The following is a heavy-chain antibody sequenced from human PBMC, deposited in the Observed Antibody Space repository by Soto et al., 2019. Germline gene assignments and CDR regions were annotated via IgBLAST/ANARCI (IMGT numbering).Heavy chain of an antibody. Sequence: QVQLVQSGAEVKKPGASVKVSCKASGYTFTSYGISWVRQAPGQGLEWMGWISAYNGNTNYAQKLQGRVTMTTDTSTSTDYMELRSLRSDDTAVYYCARDRGSGYSYGYCEYWGQGTLVTVSS. CDR3: ARDRGSGYSYGYCEY. D-gene: IGHD5-18*01. V-gene: IGHV1-18*04. CDR1: GYTFTSYG. CDR2: ISAYNGNT. J-gene: IGHJ4*02.